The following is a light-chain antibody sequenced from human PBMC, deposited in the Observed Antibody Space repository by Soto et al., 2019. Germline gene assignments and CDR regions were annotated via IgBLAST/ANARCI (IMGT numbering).Light chain of an antibody. V-gene: IGKV3-20*01. J-gene: IGKJ4*01. CDR3: QQYYHGLSLT. CDR2: GES. CDR1: QSVASNY. Sequence: EIVLTQSPGTLSLSPGERATLSCRASQSVASNYLVWYQQKPGQAPRVLLHGESSRATGIPDRFSGSGSGTEFSLTISRLEPEDFAFYYCQQYYHGLSLTFGGGTKVELK.